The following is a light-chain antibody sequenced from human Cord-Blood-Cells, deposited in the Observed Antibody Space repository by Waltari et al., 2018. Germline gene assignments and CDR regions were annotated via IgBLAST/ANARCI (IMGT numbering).Light chain of an antibody. CDR3: SSYAGSNNLV. CDR1: SSDVGGYNY. J-gene: IGLJ3*02. Sequence: QSALTQPPSASGSPGQSVTISYTGTSSDVGGYNYVSWYQQHPGKAPKLMIYEVSKRPSGVPDRFSGSKSCNTASLTVSGLQAEDEDDYYCSSYAGSNNLVFGGGTKLTVL. CDR2: EVS. V-gene: IGLV2-8*01.